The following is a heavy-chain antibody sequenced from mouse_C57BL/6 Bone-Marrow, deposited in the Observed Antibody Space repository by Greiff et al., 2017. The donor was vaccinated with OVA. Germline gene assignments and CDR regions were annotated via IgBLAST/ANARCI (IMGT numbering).Heavy chain of an antibody. CDR2: IDPSDSYT. J-gene: IGHJ2*01. CDR3: ARGNYDVVDY. Sequence: VQLQQPGAELVMPGASVKLSCKASGYTFTSYWMHWVKQRPGQGLEWIGEIDPSDSYTNYNQKFKGKSTLTVDKSSSTAYMQLSSLTSEDSAVYYCARGNYDVVDYWGQGTTLTVSS. CDR1: GYTFTSYW. D-gene: IGHD2-4*01. V-gene: IGHV1-69*01.